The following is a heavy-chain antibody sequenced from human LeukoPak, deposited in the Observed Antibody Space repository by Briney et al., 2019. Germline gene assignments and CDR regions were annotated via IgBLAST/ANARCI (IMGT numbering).Heavy chain of an antibody. J-gene: IGHJ4*02. Sequence: HTGRSLRLSCAASGFTFDDYAMHWVRQAPGKGLEWVSGISWNSDSIGYADPVKGRFTISRDNAKNSLYLQMNSLRAEDTALYYCAKDLGRTSDYWGQGTLVSVSS. V-gene: IGHV3-9*01. CDR2: ISWNSDSI. CDR3: AKDLGRTSDY. CDR1: GFTFDDYA. D-gene: IGHD3/OR15-3a*01.